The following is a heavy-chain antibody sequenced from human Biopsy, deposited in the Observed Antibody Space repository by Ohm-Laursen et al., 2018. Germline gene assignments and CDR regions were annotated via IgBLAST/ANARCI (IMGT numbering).Heavy chain of an antibody. D-gene: IGHD3-10*01. CDR1: GVTFSSYV. CDR2: IIPTFDTP. V-gene: IGHV1-69*06. Sequence: SVNVSCKASGVTFSSYVIRWVRQAPGQGLEWMGRIIPTFDTPTYAPDFQGRVTFTADKSTGTAHLDLSRLRSEDTAIYYCAGGAAKGNPYDHWGQGTLVTVSS. CDR3: AGGAAKGNPYDH. J-gene: IGHJ5*02.